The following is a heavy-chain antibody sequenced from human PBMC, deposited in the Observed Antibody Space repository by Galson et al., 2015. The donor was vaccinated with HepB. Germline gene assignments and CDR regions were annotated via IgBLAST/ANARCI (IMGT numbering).Heavy chain of an antibody. V-gene: IGHV2-5*02. Sequence: PALVKPTQTLTLTCTFSGFSLGTTGVGVGWIRQPPGKALEWLALIYWDDDKRYSPSLRSRLTITKDIAKNQVVLTMTNMDPMDTATYYCARSIKVVTPFDYWGQGTLVTVSS. CDR2: IYWDDDK. J-gene: IGHJ4*02. CDR3: ARSIKVVTPFDY. CDR1: GFSLGTTGVG. D-gene: IGHD3-22*01.